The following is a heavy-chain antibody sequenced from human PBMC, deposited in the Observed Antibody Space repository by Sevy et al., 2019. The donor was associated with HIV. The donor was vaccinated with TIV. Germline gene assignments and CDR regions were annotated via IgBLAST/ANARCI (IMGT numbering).Heavy chain of an antibody. CDR3: ARDVTMVRGIDHYYYYYGMDV. V-gene: IGHV3-53*01. CDR1: GFTVSSNY. Sequence: GGSLRLSCAASGFTVSSNYMSWVRQAPGKGLEWVSVIYSGGSTYYADSVKGRFTISRDNSKNTLYLQMNSLRAEDTAVYYCARDVTMVRGIDHYYYYYGMDVWGQGTTVTVSS. CDR2: IYSGGST. D-gene: IGHD3-10*01. J-gene: IGHJ6*02.